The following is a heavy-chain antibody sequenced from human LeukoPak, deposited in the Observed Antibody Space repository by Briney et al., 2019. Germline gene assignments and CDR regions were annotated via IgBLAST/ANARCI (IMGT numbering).Heavy chain of an antibody. V-gene: IGHV3-21*06. Sequence: PGGSLRLSCAASGFTFSSYSMSWVRQAPGKGLEWVSSISRSSSYMYYADSVKGRFTISRDNAENSLYLQMNSLRAEDTAVYYCARGPDSGSYYAPDYWGQGTLVTVSS. CDR1: GFTFSSYS. D-gene: IGHD1-26*01. CDR3: ARGPDSGSYYAPDY. CDR2: ISRSSSYM. J-gene: IGHJ4*02.